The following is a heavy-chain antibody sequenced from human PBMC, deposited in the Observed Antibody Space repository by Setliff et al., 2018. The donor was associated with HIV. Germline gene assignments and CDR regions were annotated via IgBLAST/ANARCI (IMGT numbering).Heavy chain of an antibody. CDR3: ARTGELVRDFFDY. CDR1: GASIGSSNYY. CDR2: IHYSDVT. V-gene: IGHV4-39*07. D-gene: IGHD6-13*01. Sequence: SETLSLTCTVSGASIGSSNYYWAWIRQSPGKGLEWIGNIHYSDVTYYNPSLKSRVSISVDTSKNQFSPKVSSVTAADTAVYYCARTGELVRDFFDYWGQGTPVTVSS. J-gene: IGHJ4*02.